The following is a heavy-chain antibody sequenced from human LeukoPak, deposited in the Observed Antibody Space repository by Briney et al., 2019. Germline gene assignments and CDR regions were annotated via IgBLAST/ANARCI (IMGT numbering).Heavy chain of an antibody. D-gene: IGHD4-11*01. CDR2: ISGSGGST. V-gene: IGHV3-23*01. CDR1: GFTFSSYA. CDR3: AKPPYSNSMYYYGMDV. Sequence: GGSLRLSCAASGFTFSSYAMSWVRQAPGKGLEWVSAISGSGGSTYYADSVKGRFTISRDNSKNTLYLQMNSLRAEDTAVYYCAKPPYSNSMYYYGMDVWGQGTTVTASS. J-gene: IGHJ6*02.